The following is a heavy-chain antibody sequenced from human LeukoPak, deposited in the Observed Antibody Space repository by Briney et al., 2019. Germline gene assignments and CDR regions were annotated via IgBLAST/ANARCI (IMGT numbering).Heavy chain of an antibody. D-gene: IGHD3-10*01. CDR3: ARHRSRMVRGGDWFDP. CDR2: ISVCTGNT. J-gene: IGHJ5*02. CDR1: GYTFTSYG. V-gene: IGHV1-18*01. Sequence: ASVKVSCKASGYTFTSYGITWVRQAPGQGLEWMGWISVCTGNTNYAQNLQGRVTMTTDTSTSTAYMELRSLRSDDTAVYYCARHRSRMVRGGDWFDPWGQGTLVTVSS.